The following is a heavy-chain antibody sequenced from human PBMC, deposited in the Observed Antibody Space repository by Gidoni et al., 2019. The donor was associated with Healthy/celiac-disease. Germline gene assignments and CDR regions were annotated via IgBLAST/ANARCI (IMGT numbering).Heavy chain of an antibody. CDR2: IKSKTDGGTT. Sequence: EVQLVESGGGLVKPGGSLRLSCAASGFPFSNAWMSWVRQAPGKGLEWVGRIKSKTDGGTTDYAAPVKGRFTISRDDSKNTLYLQMNSLKTEDTAVYYCTTDLPAYYYDKSGARVFDYWGQGTLVTVSS. CDR3: TTDLPAYYYDKSGARVFDY. V-gene: IGHV3-15*01. CDR1: GFPFSNAW. J-gene: IGHJ4*02. D-gene: IGHD3-22*01.